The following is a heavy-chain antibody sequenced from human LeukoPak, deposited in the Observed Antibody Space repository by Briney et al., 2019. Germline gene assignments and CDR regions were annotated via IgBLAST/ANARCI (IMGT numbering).Heavy chain of an antibody. V-gene: IGHV1-69*05. CDR1: GGTFSSYA. J-gene: IGHJ6*03. Sequence: ASVKVSCKASGGTFSSYAISWVRQAPGQGLEWMGGIIPIFGTANYAQKLQDRVTLSMEESTSTAYMELSSLRSEDTAVYYCARGPTDYYMDVWGTGTTVTVSS. CDR2: IIPIFGTA. CDR3: ARGPTDYYMDV.